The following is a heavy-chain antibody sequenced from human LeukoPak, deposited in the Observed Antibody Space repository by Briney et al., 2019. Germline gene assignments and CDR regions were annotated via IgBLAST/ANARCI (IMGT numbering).Heavy chain of an antibody. J-gene: IGHJ4*02. Sequence: SETLSLTRTVSGDSISSGSYYWSWIRQPAGQGLEWIGRIYTSGSTNYNPSLKSRATISVDTSKNQFSLKLTSVTAADTAVYYCAREGSYYYDSSGYYDYWGQGTLVTVCS. V-gene: IGHV4-61*02. CDR1: GDSISSGSYY. CDR2: IYTSGST. D-gene: IGHD3-22*01. CDR3: AREGSYYYDSSGYYDY.